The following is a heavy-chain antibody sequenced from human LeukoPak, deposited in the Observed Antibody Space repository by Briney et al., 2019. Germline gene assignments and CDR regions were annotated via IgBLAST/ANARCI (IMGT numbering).Heavy chain of an antibody. D-gene: IGHD4-17*01. J-gene: IGHJ4*02. V-gene: IGHV3-21*01. CDR1: GFTFSRYS. Sequence: GGSLRLSCAASGFTFSRYSMNWVRQAPGKGLEWVSSISSSSSYIYYADSVKGRFTISRDNAKNSLYLQMNSLRAEDTALYYCAREDYSDLYFDYWGQGTLVTVSS. CDR3: AREDYSDLYFDY. CDR2: ISSSSSYI.